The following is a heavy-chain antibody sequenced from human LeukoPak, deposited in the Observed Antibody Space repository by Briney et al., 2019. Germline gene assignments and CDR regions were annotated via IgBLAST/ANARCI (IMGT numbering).Heavy chain of an antibody. V-gene: IGHV3-23*01. Sequence: GSLRLSCAASGFTLSNFAMSWVRQAPGKGLEWVSAISGTGGNTFYTDSVTGRFTISRDNSKNTLYVQMNSLRAEDTAVYYCAKTGGYYDTSDLYRPDVFDIWGQGTVVTVSS. CDR2: ISGTGGNT. J-gene: IGHJ3*02. CDR1: GFTLSNFA. CDR3: AKTGGYYDTSDLYRPDVFDI. D-gene: IGHD3-22*01.